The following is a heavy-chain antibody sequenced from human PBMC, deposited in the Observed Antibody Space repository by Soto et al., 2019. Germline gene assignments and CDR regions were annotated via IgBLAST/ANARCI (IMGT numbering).Heavy chain of an antibody. CDR3: ARGYVVAATGWSDP. J-gene: IGHJ5*02. D-gene: IGHD2-15*01. V-gene: IGHV4-34*01. CDR1: GGSFSGYY. Sequence: SETLSLTCAVYGGSFSGYYWSWIRQPPGKGLEWIGEINHSGSTNYNPSLKSRVTISVDTSKNQFSLKLSSVTAADTAVYYCARGYVVAATGWSDPWGQGTLVTVSS. CDR2: INHSGST.